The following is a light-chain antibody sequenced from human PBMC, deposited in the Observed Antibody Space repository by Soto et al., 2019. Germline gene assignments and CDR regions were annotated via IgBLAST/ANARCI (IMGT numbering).Light chain of an antibody. CDR3: SSSISSNTFV. V-gene: IGLV2-14*01. Sequence: QSVLTQPASVSGAPGQSFTISCTATNSDVNYVSWHQQHPGKAPKLMIYGVINRSSGVSTRFSGSKSGNTASLTISGLQAEDEADYYCSSSISSNTFVFGTGTKVTVL. CDR2: GVI. CDR1: NSDVNY. J-gene: IGLJ1*01.